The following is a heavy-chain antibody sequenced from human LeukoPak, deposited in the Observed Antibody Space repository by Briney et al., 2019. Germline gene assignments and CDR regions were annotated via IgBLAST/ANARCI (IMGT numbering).Heavy chain of an antibody. CDR2: IYPGDSDT. J-gene: IGHJ3*02. D-gene: IGHD6-13*01. V-gene: IGHV5-51*01. CDR1: GYTFTSYW. Sequence: KVSCKASGYTFTSYWIGWVRQMPGKGLEWMGIIYPGDSDTRYSPSFQGQVTISADKSISTAYLQWSSLKASDTAMYYCARPRIAAAGRGFFDAFDIWAKGQWSPSLQ. CDR3: ARPRIAAAGRGFFDAFDI.